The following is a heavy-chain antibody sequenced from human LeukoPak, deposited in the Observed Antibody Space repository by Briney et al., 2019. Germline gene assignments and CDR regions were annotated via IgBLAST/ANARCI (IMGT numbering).Heavy chain of an antibody. V-gene: IGHV3-33*01. J-gene: IGHJ5*02. CDR2: IWYDGSNK. CDR1: GFTFSSYG. CDR3: ARDSSTPEPSWFDP. D-gene: IGHD1-14*01. Sequence: GGSLRLSCAASGFTFSSYGMHWVRQAPGKGLEWVAVIWYDGSNKYYADSVKGRFTISRDNSKNTLYLQMNSLRAEDTAVYYCARDSSTPEPSWFDPWGQGTLVTVSS.